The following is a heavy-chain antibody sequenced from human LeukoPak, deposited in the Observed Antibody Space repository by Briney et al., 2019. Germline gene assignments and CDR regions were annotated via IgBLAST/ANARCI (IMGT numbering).Heavy chain of an antibody. CDR3: ARTINIAAAGPFDY. CDR1: GFTVSSNY. CDR2: IYSGGST. V-gene: IGHV3-66*01. D-gene: IGHD6-13*01. Sequence: GGSLRLSCAASGFTVSSNYMSWVRQAPGKGLEWVSVIYSGGSTYYADSVKGRFTISRDNSKNTLYLQMNSLRAEDTAVYYCARTINIAAAGPFDYWGQGTLVTVSS. J-gene: IGHJ4*02.